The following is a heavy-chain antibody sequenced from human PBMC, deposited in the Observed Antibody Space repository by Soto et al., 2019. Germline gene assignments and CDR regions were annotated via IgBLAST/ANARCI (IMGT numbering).Heavy chain of an antibody. D-gene: IGHD6-19*01. CDR2: IIPILGIT. J-gene: IGHJ6*02. V-gene: IGHV1-69*02. Sequence: QVQLVQSGAEVKKPESSVKVSCKASGGTFSSYTISWVRQAPGQGLEWMGRIIPILGITNYAQKFQGRVTITADKSTSTAYMELSSLRSEDTAVYYCAIAVAGTHGMDVWGQGTSVTVCS. CDR1: GGTFSSYT. CDR3: AIAVAGTHGMDV.